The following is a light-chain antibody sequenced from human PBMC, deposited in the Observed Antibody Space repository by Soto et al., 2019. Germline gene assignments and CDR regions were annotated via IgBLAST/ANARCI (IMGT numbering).Light chain of an antibody. Sequence: DIQMTQSPSSLSESAGDRVTITCRASQGISTYLNWYQQKPGEAPKLLIYAASSLQSGVPSRFSGSGSETDFTLTISSLQPEDFATYSCPQSYSTTWTFGQGTKVDIK. J-gene: IGKJ1*01. CDR1: QGISTY. V-gene: IGKV1-39*01. CDR3: PQSYSTTWT. CDR2: AAS.